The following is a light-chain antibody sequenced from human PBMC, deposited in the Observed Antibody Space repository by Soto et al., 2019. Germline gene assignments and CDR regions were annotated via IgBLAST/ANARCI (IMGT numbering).Light chain of an antibody. Sequence: QSALTQPPSASGSPGQSVTISCTGTSSDVGGYNYVSWYQQHPGKAPQLMIYEVTKRPSGVPDRFSGSKSGNTASLTVSGLQTEDEADYYCSSYAGSNNVVVFGGGTQLTVL. CDR1: SSDVGGYNY. CDR3: SSYAGSNNVVV. J-gene: IGLJ2*01. V-gene: IGLV2-8*01. CDR2: EVT.